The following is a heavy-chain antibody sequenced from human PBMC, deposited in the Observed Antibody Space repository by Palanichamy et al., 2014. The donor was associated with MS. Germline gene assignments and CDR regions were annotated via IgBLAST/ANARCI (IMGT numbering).Heavy chain of an antibody. D-gene: IGHD3-22*01. CDR3: AKEYYYDSSGSNYYYYGMDV. V-gene: IGHV3-9*01. CDR2: ISWNSGSI. J-gene: IGHJ6*02. CDR1: GFTFDDYA. Sequence: LSCAASGFTFDDYAMHWVRQAPGKGLEWVSGISWNSGSIGYADSVKGRFTISRDNAKNSLYLQMNSLRAEDTALYYCAKEYYYDSSGSNYYYYGMDVWGQGTTVTVSS.